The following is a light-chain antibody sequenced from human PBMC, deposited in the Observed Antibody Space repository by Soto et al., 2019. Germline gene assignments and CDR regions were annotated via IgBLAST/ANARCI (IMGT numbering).Light chain of an antibody. CDR2: KAS. V-gene: IGKV1-5*03. CDR1: QSISSW. CDR3: QQYNSYLWT. J-gene: IGKJ1*01. Sequence: DIQMTQSPSTLSASVGDRVTITCRASQSISSWLAWYQQKPGKAPKLLIYKASSLESGVPSRFSGSGSGTEFTLTISSLQTDYFATYYCQQYNSYLWTFGQGTKVEIK.